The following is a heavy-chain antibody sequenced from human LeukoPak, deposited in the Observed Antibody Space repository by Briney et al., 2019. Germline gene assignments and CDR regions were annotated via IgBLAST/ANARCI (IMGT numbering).Heavy chain of an antibody. J-gene: IGHJ3*02. Sequence: SETLSLTCTVSGGSISSYYWSWIRQPPGKGLEWIGYIYYSGSTNYNPSLKSRVTISVDTPKNQFSLKLSSVTAADTAVYYCARDVGDFWSGYHRGAFDIWGQGTMVTVSS. CDR2: IYYSGST. CDR3: ARDVGDFWSGYHRGAFDI. V-gene: IGHV4-59*01. D-gene: IGHD3-3*01. CDR1: GGSISSYY.